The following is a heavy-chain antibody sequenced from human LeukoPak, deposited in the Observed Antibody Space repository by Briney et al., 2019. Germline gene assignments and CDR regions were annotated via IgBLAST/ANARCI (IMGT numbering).Heavy chain of an antibody. D-gene: IGHD3-10*01. CDR1: GYTFTSYA. Sequence: ASVKVSCKASGYTFTSYAMHWVRQAPGQRLEWMGWINAGNDDTKYSQKFQGRVTITRDTSASTVYMELSSLRSEDTAVYYCTRGLLWFGELSPPGYWGQGTLVTVSS. J-gene: IGHJ4*02. CDR2: INAGNDDT. V-gene: IGHV1-3*01. CDR3: TRGLLWFGELSPPGY.